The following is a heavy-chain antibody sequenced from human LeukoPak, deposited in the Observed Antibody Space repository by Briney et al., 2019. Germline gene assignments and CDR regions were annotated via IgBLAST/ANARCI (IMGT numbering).Heavy chain of an antibody. Sequence: GGSLRLSCAASGFTFSSYSMNWVRQAPGKGLEWVSSISSSSSYIYYADSVKGRFTISRDNAKNSLYLQMNSLRDEDTAVYYCARDPRRIPMIVVDDWFDPWGQGTLVTVSS. CDR3: ARDPRRIPMIVVDDWFDP. V-gene: IGHV3-21*01. D-gene: IGHD3-22*01. CDR1: GFTFSSYS. J-gene: IGHJ5*02. CDR2: ISSSSSYI.